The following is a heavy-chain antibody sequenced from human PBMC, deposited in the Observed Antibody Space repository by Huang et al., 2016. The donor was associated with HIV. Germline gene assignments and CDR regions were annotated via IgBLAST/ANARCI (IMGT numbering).Heavy chain of an antibody. CDR3: ARHFSYYDSSGYTPWDAFDI. CDR2: IYYRGST. J-gene: IGHJ3*02. Sequence: QLQLQGSGPGLAKPSETLSLTCTVSGGSITSSSYYWGWIRQPPGKGLEWVGSIYYRGSTDYNPSRKSRVTVSVDTSKNQFSLKLSSVTTADTAVYNCARHFSYYDSSGYTPWDAFDIWGQGTMVTVSS. D-gene: IGHD3-22*01. V-gene: IGHV4-39*01. CDR1: GGSITSSSYY.